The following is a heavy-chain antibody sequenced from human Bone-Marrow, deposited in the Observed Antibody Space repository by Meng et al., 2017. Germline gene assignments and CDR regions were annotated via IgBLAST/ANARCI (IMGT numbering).Heavy chain of an antibody. CDR2: IYYTGST. D-gene: IGHD3-10*01. Sequence: QQQLRESGPRLVKPSQTLSRTCTVSGGSINSGDYYWSWIRQHPGKGLEWIGFIYYTGSTQYNPSLKSRVTISVDTSKNQFSLKLSSVTAADTAVYYCARATYGSGKDFWGQGTMVTVSS. J-gene: IGHJ4*02. V-gene: IGHV4-31*03. CDR1: GGSINSGDYY. CDR3: ARATYGSGKDF.